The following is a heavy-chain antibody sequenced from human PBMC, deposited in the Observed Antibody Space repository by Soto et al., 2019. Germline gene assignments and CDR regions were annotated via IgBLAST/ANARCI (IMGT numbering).Heavy chain of an antibody. V-gene: IGHV1-18*01. CDR1: GYTFTSYG. J-gene: IGHJ4*02. CDR2: ISAYNGNT. Sequence: ASVKVSCKASGYTFTSYGISWVRQAPGQGLEWMGWISAYNGNTNYAQKLQGRVTMTTDTSTSTAYMELSSLRSEDTAVYYCARLPVSSSSKFLIDYWGQGTLVTVSS. D-gene: IGHD6-6*01. CDR3: ARLPVSSSSKFLIDY.